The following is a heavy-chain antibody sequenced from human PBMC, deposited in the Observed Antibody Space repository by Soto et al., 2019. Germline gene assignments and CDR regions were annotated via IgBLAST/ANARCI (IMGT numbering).Heavy chain of an antibody. V-gene: IGHV3-30-3*01. Sequence: QVQLVESGGGVVQPGRSLRLSCAASGFTFSSYAMHWVRQAPGKGLEWVAVISYDGSNKYYADSVKGRFTISRDNSKNTLYLQMNSLRAEDTAVYYCARGGGFRYYGSGSPSFDYWGQGTLVTVSS. CDR2: ISYDGSNK. CDR1: GFTFSSYA. J-gene: IGHJ4*02. CDR3: ARGGGFRYYGSGSPSFDY. D-gene: IGHD3-10*01.